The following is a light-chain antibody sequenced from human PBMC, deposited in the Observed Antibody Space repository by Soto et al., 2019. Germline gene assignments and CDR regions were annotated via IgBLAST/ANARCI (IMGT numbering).Light chain of an antibody. CDR2: DAS. CDR1: QSVSSY. V-gene: IGKV3-11*01. Sequence: EIMLTQSPATLSLSPVEIATLSCRASQSVSSYLAWYQQKPGQAPRLLIYDASNRATGIPARFSGSGSGTDFTLTISRLEPEDFAVYYCQQYGSSRLTFGGGTKVDI. J-gene: IGKJ4*01. CDR3: QQYGSSRLT.